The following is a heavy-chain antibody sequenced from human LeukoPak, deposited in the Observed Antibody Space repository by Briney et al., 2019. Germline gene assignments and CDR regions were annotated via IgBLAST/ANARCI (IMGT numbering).Heavy chain of an antibody. CDR2: ISPSGSIS. Sequence: GGSLRLSYAASGFTFSSHGINWVRQAPGKGLEWVSGISPSGSISYYADSVKGRFTITRDNSKNTVSLQMNSLRADDTALYYCARDLDWGAFDAWGQGTLVTVSS. V-gene: IGHV3-23*01. D-gene: IGHD3-9*01. J-gene: IGHJ5*02. CDR3: ARDLDWGAFDA. CDR1: GFTFSSHG.